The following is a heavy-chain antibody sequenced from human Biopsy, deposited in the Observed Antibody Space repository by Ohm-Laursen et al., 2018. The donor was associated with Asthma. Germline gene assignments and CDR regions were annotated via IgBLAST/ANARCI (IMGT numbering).Heavy chain of an antibody. J-gene: IGHJ4*02. CDR1: GYSFTDLS. V-gene: IGHV1-24*01. D-gene: IGHD4-17*01. CDR3: ASDFPKDYVRYNFQF. Sequence: AASVKVSCKISGYSFTDLSMHWVRQAPGQGLEWMGGHDHEEGGTVNARRFQGRVTMTDDTSKDTAYMELSSLSSDDTAVYYCASDFPKDYVRYNFQFWGQGALVTLSS. CDR2: HDHEEGGT.